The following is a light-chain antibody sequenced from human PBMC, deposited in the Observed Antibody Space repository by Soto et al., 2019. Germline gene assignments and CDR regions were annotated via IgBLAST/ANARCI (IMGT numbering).Light chain of an antibody. CDR1: SSDVGGYNH. CDR2: DVT. J-gene: IGLJ2*01. Sequence: QSALTQPASVSGSPGQSITISCTGTSSDVGGYNHVSWYQQHPGKAPKLMIYDVTDRPSGVSNRFSGSKSGNTASLAISGLQAEDEADYYCNSYTSTNTLVFGGGTKLTLL. CDR3: NSYTSTNTLV. V-gene: IGLV2-14*03.